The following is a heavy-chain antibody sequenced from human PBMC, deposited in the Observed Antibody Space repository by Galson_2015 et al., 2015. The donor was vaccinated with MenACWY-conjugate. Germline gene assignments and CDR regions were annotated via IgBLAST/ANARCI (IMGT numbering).Heavy chain of an antibody. CDR1: GGSISSHY. Sequence: ATLSLTCPVSGGSISSHYWRWFRPPPGQGLEWIAYIRDTGSLKDNPSLKSRVTMSADTYKNQFSLRLISVTAADTAVYSCARIPTWGSSYGYFDYWGQGIVVAVSP. CDR3: ARIPTWGSSYGYFDY. CDR2: IRDTGSL. V-gene: IGHV4-59*08. D-gene: IGHD5-18*01. J-gene: IGHJ4*02.